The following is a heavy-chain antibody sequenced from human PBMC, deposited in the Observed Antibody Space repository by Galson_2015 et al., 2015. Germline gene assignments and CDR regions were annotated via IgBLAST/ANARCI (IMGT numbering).Heavy chain of an antibody. D-gene: IGHD2-15*01. V-gene: IGHV4-4*02. CDR1: GGSISSSNW. Sequence: ETLSLTCAVSGGSISSSNWWSWVRQPPGKGLEWIGEIYHSGSTNYNPSLKSRVTISVDKSKNQFSLKLSSVTAADTAVYYCAGAPPDSGGFGTLDYFDYWGQGTLVTVSS. J-gene: IGHJ4*02. CDR2: IYHSGST. CDR3: AGAPPDSGGFGTLDYFDY.